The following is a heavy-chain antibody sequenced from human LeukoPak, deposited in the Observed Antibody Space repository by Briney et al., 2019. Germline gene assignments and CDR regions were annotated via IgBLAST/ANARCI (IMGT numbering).Heavy chain of an antibody. D-gene: IGHD3-16*02. CDR2: IYYNGIS. CDR3: ARTRLRLGELSLYYFDY. J-gene: IGHJ4*02. V-gene: IGHV4-59*01. Sequence: SETLSLTCTVSGGSISGYYWSWIRQPPGKGLEWIAYIYYNGISNYNPSLKSRVIISVDSSKNQFSLKLSSVTAADTAVYYCARTRLRLGELSLYYFDYWGQGTLVTVSS. CDR1: GGSISGYY.